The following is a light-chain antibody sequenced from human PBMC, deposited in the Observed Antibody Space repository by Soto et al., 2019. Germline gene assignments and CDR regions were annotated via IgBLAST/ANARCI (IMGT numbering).Light chain of an antibody. V-gene: IGKV1-33*01. Sequence: DIQITQSPSSLSASVGDRVTITCRASQGIRNDLGWYQQKPGKAPKRLIYDASNLEAGVPPKFSGSGSGTDFTFTISSLQPEDIATYYCQHYAHLPPTFGQGTRLEIK. J-gene: IGKJ5*01. CDR1: QGIRND. CDR3: QHYAHLPPT. CDR2: DAS.